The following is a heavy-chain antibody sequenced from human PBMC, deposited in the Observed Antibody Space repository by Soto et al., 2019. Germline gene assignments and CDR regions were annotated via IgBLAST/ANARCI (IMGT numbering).Heavy chain of an antibody. CDR2: IYYSGIT. Sequence: SEALSLTCAVSVGSISSYYWSWIRQPPGKGLEWIGYIYYSGITNYNPSLKSRVTISVDTSKSQFSLKLSSVTAADTAVYYCATGWDKYYFDYWGQGTLVTVSS. CDR1: VGSISSYY. J-gene: IGHJ4*02. D-gene: IGHD1-26*01. V-gene: IGHV4-59*01. CDR3: ATGWDKYYFDY.